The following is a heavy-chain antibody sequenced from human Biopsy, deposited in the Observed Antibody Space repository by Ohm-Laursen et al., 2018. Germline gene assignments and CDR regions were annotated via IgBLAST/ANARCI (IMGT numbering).Heavy chain of an antibody. V-gene: IGHV4-59*01. CDR3: ARATNSTGWPYYYFYGMDV. Sequence: GTLSLTCSVSGGSISSDYWSWIRQTPGKGLEWIGYIYYSGSTNYNPSLKSRFTISVDTSKNQFSLRLNSVTAADTAVYYCARATNSTGWPYYYFYGMDVWGQGTTVTVSS. D-gene: IGHD2/OR15-2a*01. CDR1: GGSISSDY. CDR2: IYYSGST. J-gene: IGHJ6*02.